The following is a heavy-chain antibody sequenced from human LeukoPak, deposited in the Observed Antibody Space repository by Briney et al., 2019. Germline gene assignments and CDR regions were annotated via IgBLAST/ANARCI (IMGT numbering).Heavy chain of an antibody. D-gene: IGHD2-21*01. CDR2: LGRSGYYT. J-gene: IGHJ6*02. V-gene: IGHV3-23*05. CDR1: GFTFTDYS. Sequence: GGSLRLSCAASGFTFTDYSMSWVRQAPGKGLEWVAGLGRSGYYTYYADSVKGRFTISRDNSKDTVSLQMNCLRAEDSAIYYCVNDRPCDTCKPMDAWGQGTTVTVSS. CDR3: VNDRPCDTCKPMDA.